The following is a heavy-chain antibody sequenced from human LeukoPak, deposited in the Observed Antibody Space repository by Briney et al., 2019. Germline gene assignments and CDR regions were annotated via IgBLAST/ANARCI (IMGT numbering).Heavy chain of an antibody. CDR3: ARDRDGYNYGGYYFDY. CDR2: IIPIFGTA. Sequence: SVKVSCKASGGTFSSYAISWERQAPGQGLEWMGGIIPIFGTANYAQKFQGRVTITADESTSTAYMELSSLRSEDTAVYYCARDRDGYNYGGYYFDYWGQGTLVTVSS. CDR1: GGTFSSYA. J-gene: IGHJ4*02. D-gene: IGHD5-24*01. V-gene: IGHV1-69*13.